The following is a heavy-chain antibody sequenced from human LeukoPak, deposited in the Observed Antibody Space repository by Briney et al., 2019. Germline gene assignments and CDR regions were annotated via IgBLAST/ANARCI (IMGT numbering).Heavy chain of an antibody. D-gene: IGHD3-9*01. CDR2: INHSGST. V-gene: IGHV4-34*01. J-gene: IGHJ3*02. CDR3: ARGGAVLRYFDWLVPGAFDI. CDR1: GGSFSGYY. Sequence: SETLSLTCAVYGGSFSGYYWSWIRQPPGKGLEWIGEINHSGSTNYNPSLKSRVTISVDTSKNQFSLKLSSVTAADTAVYYCARGGAVLRYFDWLVPGAFDIWGQGTMVTVSS.